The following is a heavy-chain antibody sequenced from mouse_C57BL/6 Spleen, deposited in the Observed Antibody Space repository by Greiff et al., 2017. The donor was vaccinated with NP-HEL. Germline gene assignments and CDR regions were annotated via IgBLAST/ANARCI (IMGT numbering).Heavy chain of an antibody. CDR2: ISYDGSN. Sequence: EVQLQESGPGLVKPSQSLSLTCSVTGYSITSGYYWNWIRQFPGNKLEWMGYISYDGSNNYNPSLKNRISITRDTSKNQFFLKLNSVTTEDTATYYCARAYSNYPAWFAYWGQGTLVTVSA. J-gene: IGHJ3*01. D-gene: IGHD2-5*01. CDR1: GYSITSGYY. CDR3: ARAYSNYPAWFAY. V-gene: IGHV3-6*01.